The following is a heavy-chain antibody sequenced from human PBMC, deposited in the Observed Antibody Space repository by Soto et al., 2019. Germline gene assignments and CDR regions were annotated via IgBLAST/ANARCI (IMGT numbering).Heavy chain of an antibody. D-gene: IGHD2-2*01. CDR2: INPISGGT. V-gene: IGHV1-2*02. CDR3: ARVVPGAEAWFGP. CDR1: GYTFSGYY. J-gene: IGHJ5*02. Sequence: GASVKVSCKASGYTFSGYYMYWVRQAPGQGLDWMGGINPISGGTNYAQKFQGRVTMTRDTSMSTAYMELSSLRSDDTAVYYCARVVPGAEAWFGPWGQGTLVTVSS.